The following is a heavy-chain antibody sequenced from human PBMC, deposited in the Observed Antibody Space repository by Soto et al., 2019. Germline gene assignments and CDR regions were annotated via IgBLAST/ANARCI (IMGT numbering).Heavy chain of an antibody. CDR3: AREAGYCSSTRCYNWFDP. CDR1: GGTFSSYA. D-gene: IGHD2-2*01. V-gene: IGHV1-69*01. J-gene: IGHJ5*02. CDR2: IIPIFGTA. Sequence: QVQLVQSGAEVKKPGSSVKVSCKASGGTFSSYAISWVRQAPGQGLEWMGGIIPIFGTANYAQKFQGRVTITADESTSTAYMELSSLRSEDTAVYYCAREAGYCSSTRCYNWFDPWGQGTLVTVSS.